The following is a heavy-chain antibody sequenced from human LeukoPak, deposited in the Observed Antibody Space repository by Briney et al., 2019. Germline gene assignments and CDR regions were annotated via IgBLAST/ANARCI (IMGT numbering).Heavy chain of an antibody. CDR2: INPSGGST. V-gene: IGHV1-46*01. CDR1: GYTFTSYY. J-gene: IGHJ3*02. Sequence: ASVKVSCKASGYTFTSYYMHWVRQAPGQGLEWMGIINPSGGSTSYAQKFQGRVTMTRDTSTSTVYMELSSLRSEDTAVYYCATSSVDLKDAFDIRGQGTMVTVSS. CDR3: ATSSVDLKDAFDI. D-gene: IGHD3-22*01.